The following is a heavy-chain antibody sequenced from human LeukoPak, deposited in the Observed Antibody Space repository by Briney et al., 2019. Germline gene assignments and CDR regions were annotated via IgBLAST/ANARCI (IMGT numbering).Heavy chain of an antibody. CDR2: ISDIGSI. V-gene: IGHV4-59*08. CDR3: AGHHPRNTVDF. J-gene: IGHJ4*02. CDR1: GGSISSYY. D-gene: IGHD2/OR15-2a*01. Sequence: PSETLSLTCTVSGGSISSYYWSWIRQPPGKGLEWIAYISDIGSINYNPSLKGRVTISLDTSKNQFSLKLSSVTAADTAVYYCAGHHPRNTVDFWGQGTLVTVSS.